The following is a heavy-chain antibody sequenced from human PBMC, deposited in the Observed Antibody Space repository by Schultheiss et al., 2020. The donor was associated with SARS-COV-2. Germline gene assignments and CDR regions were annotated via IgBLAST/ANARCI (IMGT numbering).Heavy chain of an antibody. CDR2: IWYDGSNK. V-gene: IGHV3-33*06. CDR3: AKGFKYSSSSGFDY. J-gene: IGHJ4*02. D-gene: IGHD6-6*01. Sequence: GGSLRLSCAASGFTFSSYGMHWVRQAPGKGLEWVAVIWYDGSNKYYADSVKGRFTISRDNSKNTLYLQMNSLRAEDTAVYYCAKGFKYSSSSGFDYWGQGTLVTVSS. CDR1: GFTFSSYG.